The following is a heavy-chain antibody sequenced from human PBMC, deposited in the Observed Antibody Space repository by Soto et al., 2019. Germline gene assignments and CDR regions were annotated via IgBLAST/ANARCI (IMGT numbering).Heavy chain of an antibody. CDR2: IYHSGST. D-gene: IGHD4-17*01. V-gene: IGHV4-30-2*01. Sequence: SETLSLTCAVSGGSISSGGYSWSWIRQPPGKGLEWIGYIYHSGSTNYNPSLKSRVTISVDTSKNQFSLKLSSVTAADTAVYYCARQIDYGGNSGTVDYWGQGTLVTVSS. CDR1: GGSISSGGYS. J-gene: IGHJ4*02. CDR3: ARQIDYGGNSGTVDY.